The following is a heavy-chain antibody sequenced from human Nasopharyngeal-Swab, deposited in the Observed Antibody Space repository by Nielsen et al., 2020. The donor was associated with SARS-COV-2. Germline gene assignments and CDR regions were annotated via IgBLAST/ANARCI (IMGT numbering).Heavy chain of an antibody. CDR2: INRDGSST. J-gene: IGHJ3*02. D-gene: IGHD1-26*01. CDR3: AKSRGGSYYDAFDI. CDR1: GFTLSSYW. Sequence: GGSLRLSCAASGFTLSSYWMHWVRQAPGKGLVWVSRINRDGSSTSYADSVKGRFTISRDNSKNTLYLQMNSLRAEDTAVYYCAKSRGGSYYDAFDIWGQGTMVTVSS. V-gene: IGHV3-74*01.